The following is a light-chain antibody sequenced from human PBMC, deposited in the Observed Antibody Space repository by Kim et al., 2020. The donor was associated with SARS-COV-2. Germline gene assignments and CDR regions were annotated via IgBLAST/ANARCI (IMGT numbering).Light chain of an antibody. Sequence: QSSTICCTRTSSDGGGCDSVSWNQQNPGKAPKLMIYDSSRRASGVSNRFSGSLSGNTASLTISGLRAEDEADYYCSSPTTSSTYVFGSGTKVTVL. V-gene: IGLV2-14*04. CDR1: SSDGGGCDS. CDR2: DSS. J-gene: IGLJ1*01. CDR3: SSPTTSSTYV.